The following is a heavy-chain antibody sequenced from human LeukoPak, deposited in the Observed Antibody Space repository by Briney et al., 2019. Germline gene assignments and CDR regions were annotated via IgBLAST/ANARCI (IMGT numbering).Heavy chain of an antibody. V-gene: IGHV4-39*07. D-gene: IGHD6-19*01. J-gene: IGHJ4*02. CDR2: IYYSGST. CDR1: GGSISSSSYY. CDR3: ARVRAVEAFDY. Sequence: KPSETLSLTCTVSGGSISSSSYYWGWIRQPPGKGLEWIGAIYYSGSTYYNPSLKSRVTISVDTSKNQFSLKLSSVTAADTAVYYCARVRAVEAFDYWGQGTLVTVSS.